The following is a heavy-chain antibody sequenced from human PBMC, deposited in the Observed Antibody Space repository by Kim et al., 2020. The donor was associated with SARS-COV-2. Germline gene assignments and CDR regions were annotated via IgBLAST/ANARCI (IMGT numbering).Heavy chain of an antibody. CDR1: GFSFSSYG. Sequence: GGSLRLSCAASGFSFSSYGMHWVRQAPGKGLEWVAVISYDGSNKYYADSVKGRFTISRDNSKNTLYLQMDSLRAEDTAVYYCAKGPVGYASYFDYWGQGTLVTVSS. CDR2: ISYDGSNK. CDR3: AKGPVGYASYFDY. J-gene: IGHJ4*02. V-gene: IGHV3-30*18. D-gene: IGHD5-18*01.